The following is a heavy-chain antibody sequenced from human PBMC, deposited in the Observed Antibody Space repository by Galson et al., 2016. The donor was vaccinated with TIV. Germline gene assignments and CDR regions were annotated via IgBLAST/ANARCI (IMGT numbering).Heavy chain of an antibody. CDR3: ATGGISGTYYSLYYYFYHMDV. CDR1: GYSFITDD. Sequence: SVKVSCKASGYSFITDDLNWVRQAPGQGLEWKGEVNRIFGTVNYAQKFQGRVTLTPDESTSTTFMELRNLRSDDTAVYYCATGGISGTYYSLYYYFYHMDVWAKGTTVTVSS. D-gene: IGHD1-26*01. V-gene: IGHV1-69*13. J-gene: IGHJ6*04. CDR2: VNRIFGTV.